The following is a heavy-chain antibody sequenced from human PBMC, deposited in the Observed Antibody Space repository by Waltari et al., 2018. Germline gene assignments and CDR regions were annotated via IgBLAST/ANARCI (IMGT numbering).Heavy chain of an antibody. CDR3: ARSVRSPGD. J-gene: IGHJ4*02. CDR1: GFAFSDSY. Sequence: QVQLVESGGGLVKPGGSLRLSCAASGFAFSDSYLSWIRQAPGKGLEWLSYISDSGSSPYYADSVKGRFTLSRDNAKNSVYLQMNSLRVEDTAVYYCARSVRSPGDWGQGTLVTVSS. V-gene: IGHV3-11*01. CDR2: ISDSGSSP. D-gene: IGHD3-10*02.